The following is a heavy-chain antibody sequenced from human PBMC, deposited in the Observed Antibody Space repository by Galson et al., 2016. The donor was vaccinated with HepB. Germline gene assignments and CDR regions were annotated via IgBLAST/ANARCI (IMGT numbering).Heavy chain of an antibody. CDR2: ITSSSSAK. CDR1: GFIFSSYS. V-gene: IGHV3-48*02. D-gene: IGHD3-22*01. Sequence: SLRLSCAASGFIFSSYSMNWVRQAPGKGLEWVSYITSSSSAKYYADSVKGRFTISRDNAKNSMYLQMNSLRDEDTALYFCARLDWKYYDLGRPFDYWGRGTLVTVSS. J-gene: IGHJ4*02. CDR3: ARLDWKYYDLGRPFDY.